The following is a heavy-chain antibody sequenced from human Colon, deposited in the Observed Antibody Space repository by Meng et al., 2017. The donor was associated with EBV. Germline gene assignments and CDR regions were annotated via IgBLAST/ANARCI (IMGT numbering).Heavy chain of an antibody. J-gene: IGHJ4*02. V-gene: IGHV4-4*03. D-gene: IGHD5-18*01. Sequence: LQWSPELLNHPLPLPLTSRGWCGSISHVYWWDWVRQTAGKGLEWVEEIYHSESTNYIPSHKSRVNISVDKSKIQFALKLTSVSAADTAVYYCTRGGYYSFDYWGQGTLVTVSS. CDR3: TRGGYYSFDY. CDR2: IYHSEST. CDR1: CGSISHVYW.